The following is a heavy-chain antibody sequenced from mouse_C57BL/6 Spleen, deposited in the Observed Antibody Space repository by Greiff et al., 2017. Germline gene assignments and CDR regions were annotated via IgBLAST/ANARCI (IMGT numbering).Heavy chain of an antibody. CDR2: ISSGSSTI. J-gene: IGHJ4*01. CDR1: GFTFSDYG. V-gene: IGHV5-17*01. CDR3: ARGATTVVATEAMDY. Sequence: EVKLMESGGGLVKPGGSLKLSCAASGFTFSDYGMHWVRQAPETGLEWVAYISSGSSTIYYADTVKGRFTITRDNAKNTLFLQMTSLRSEDTAMYYCARGATTVVATEAMDYWGQGTSVTVSA. D-gene: IGHD1-1*01.